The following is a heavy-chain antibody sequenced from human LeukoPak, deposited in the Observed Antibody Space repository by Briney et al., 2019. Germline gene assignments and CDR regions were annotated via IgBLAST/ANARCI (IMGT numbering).Heavy chain of an antibody. Sequence: SETLSLTCTVSGGSISIYYWSWIRQPPGKGLEWIGYIYYSGSTNYNPSLKSRVTISVDTSKNQFSLKLSSVTAADTAVYYCARYPERYYFDYWGQGTLVTVSS. V-gene: IGHV4-59*01. J-gene: IGHJ4*02. D-gene: IGHD6-25*01. CDR2: IYYSGST. CDR1: GGSISIYY. CDR3: ARYPERYYFDY.